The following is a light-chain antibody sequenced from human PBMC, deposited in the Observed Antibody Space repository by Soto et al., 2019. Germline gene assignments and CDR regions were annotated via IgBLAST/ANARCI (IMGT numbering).Light chain of an antibody. CDR2: DVA. V-gene: IGLV2-14*03. Sequence: QSALTQPAAVSDSPGQSITISCTGTISDVGGSNFVSWYQQHPGKPPKLVIYDVANRPSAVSNRFSGSKSGSTASLIISRLQTEDEADYYCVSYTSSTTYVFGTGTKGNVL. CDR1: ISDVGGSNF. J-gene: IGLJ1*01. CDR3: VSYTSSTTYV.